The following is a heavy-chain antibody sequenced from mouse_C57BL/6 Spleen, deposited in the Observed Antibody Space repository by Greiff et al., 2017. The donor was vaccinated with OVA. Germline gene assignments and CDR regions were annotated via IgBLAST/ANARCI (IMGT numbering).Heavy chain of an antibody. CDR1: GYTFTSYW. CDR3: ALIYDGYFFAY. CDR2: IHPNSGST. J-gene: IGHJ3*01. V-gene: IGHV1-64*01. D-gene: IGHD2-3*01. Sequence: QVHVKQPGAELVKPGASVKLSCKASGYTFTSYWMHWVKQRPGQGLEWIGMIHPNSGSTNYNEKFKSKATLTVDKSSSTAYMQLSSLTSEDSAVYYCALIYDGYFFAYWGQGTLVTVSA.